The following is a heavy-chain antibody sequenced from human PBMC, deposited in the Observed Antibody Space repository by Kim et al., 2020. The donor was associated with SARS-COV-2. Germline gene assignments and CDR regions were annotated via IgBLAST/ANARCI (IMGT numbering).Heavy chain of an antibody. J-gene: IGHJ4*02. V-gene: IGHV3-9*01. CDR3: AKDTGYSSGGIDY. CDR1: GFTFDDYA. CDR2: ISWNSGSI. Sequence: GGSLRLSCAASGFTFDDYAMHWVRQAPGKGLEWVSGISWNSGSIGYADSVEGRFTISRDNAKNSLYLQMNSLRAEDTALYYCAKDTGYSSGGIDYWGQGTLVTVSS. D-gene: IGHD6-19*01.